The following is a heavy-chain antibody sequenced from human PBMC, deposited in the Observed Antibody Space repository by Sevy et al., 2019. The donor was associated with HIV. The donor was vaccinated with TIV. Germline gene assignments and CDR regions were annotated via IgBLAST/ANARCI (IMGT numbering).Heavy chain of an antibody. CDR2: IYTSGST. CDR3: ARDGYSSSWYGGQFDY. Sequence: SETLSLTCTVSGGSISSYYWSWIRQPAGKGLKWIGRIYTSGSTNYNPSLKSRVTMSVDTSKNQFSLKLSSVTAADTAVYYCARDGYSSSWYGGQFDYWGQGTLVTVSS. V-gene: IGHV4-4*07. CDR1: GGSISSYY. J-gene: IGHJ4*02. D-gene: IGHD6-13*01.